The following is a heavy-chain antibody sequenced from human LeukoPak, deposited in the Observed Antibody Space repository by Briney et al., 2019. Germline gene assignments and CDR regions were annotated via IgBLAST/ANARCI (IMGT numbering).Heavy chain of an antibody. J-gene: IGHJ5*02. V-gene: IGHV1-18*01. CDR3: ARDRAYYDSSGYHHISNWFDP. Sequence: GASVKVSCKASGYTFTSYGISWVRQAPGQGLEWMGWISAYNGNTNYAQKLQDRVTMTTDTSTSTAYMELRSLRSDDTAVYYCARDRAYYDSSGYHHISNWFDPWGQGTLVTVSS. CDR1: GYTFTSYG. D-gene: IGHD3-22*01. CDR2: ISAYNGNT.